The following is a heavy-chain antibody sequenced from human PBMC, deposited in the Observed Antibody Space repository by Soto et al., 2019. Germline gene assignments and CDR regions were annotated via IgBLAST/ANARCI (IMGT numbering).Heavy chain of an antibody. CDR1: GYSFTRDG. V-gene: IGHV1-18*01. CDR2: ISAYNGNT. CDR3: ARSSRSGVRGWFDP. J-gene: IGHJ5*02. Sequence: SATGSCKASGYSFTRDGIFWVGQAPGQVLEWVGWISAYNGNTNYAQKLQGRVTMTTDTSTSTAYMELRSLRSDDTAGYYCARSSRSGVRGWFDPCVQETLVTFSS. D-gene: IGHD3-10*01.